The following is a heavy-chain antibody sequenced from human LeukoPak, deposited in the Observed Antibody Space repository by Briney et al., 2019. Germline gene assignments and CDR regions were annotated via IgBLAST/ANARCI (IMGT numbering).Heavy chain of an antibody. Sequence: GGSLRLSCAASGFTFSSHWMSWVRQAPGKGLEWVGNIQPDGSEQYPVDSVKGRFTISRDNSKNTLYLQMNSLRAEDTAVYYCANLGYCSGGSCYQGYYYYMDVWGKGTTVTVSS. V-gene: IGHV3-7*01. CDR1: GFTFSSHW. CDR2: IQPDGSEQ. D-gene: IGHD2-15*01. J-gene: IGHJ6*03. CDR3: ANLGYCSGGSCYQGYYYYMDV.